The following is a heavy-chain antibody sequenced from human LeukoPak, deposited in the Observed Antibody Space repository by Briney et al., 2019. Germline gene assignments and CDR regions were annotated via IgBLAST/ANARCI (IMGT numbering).Heavy chain of an antibody. Sequence: GGSLRLSCAASGFTFSSYAMHWVRQAPGKGLEWVAVISYDGSNKYYADSVKGRFTISRDNSKNTLYLQMNSLRAEDTAVYYCARDRESCSSTSCYGGYYYYYGMDVWGKGTTVTVSS. D-gene: IGHD2-2*01. J-gene: IGHJ6*04. CDR2: ISYDGSNK. V-gene: IGHV3-30*04. CDR3: ARDRESCSSTSCYGGYYYYYGMDV. CDR1: GFTFSSYA.